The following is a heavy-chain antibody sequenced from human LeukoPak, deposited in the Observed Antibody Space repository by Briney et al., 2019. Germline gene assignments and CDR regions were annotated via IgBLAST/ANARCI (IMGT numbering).Heavy chain of an antibody. J-gene: IGHJ4*02. D-gene: IGHD1-1*01. CDR1: GGSISSYY. CDR2: IYTSGST. CDR3: ARDAKTGTTDY. V-gene: IGHV4-4*07. Sequence: SETLSLTCTVSGGSISSYYWSWIRQPAGKGLKWIGRIYTSGSTNYNPSLKSRVTMSVDTSKNQFSLKLSSVTAADTAVYYCARDAKTGTTDYWGQGTLVTVSS.